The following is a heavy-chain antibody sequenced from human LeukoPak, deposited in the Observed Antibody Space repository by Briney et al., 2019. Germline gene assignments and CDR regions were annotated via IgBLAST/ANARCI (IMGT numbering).Heavy chain of an antibody. D-gene: IGHD2-15*01. V-gene: IGHV1-69*04. CDR3: ARSGGSSSYASLYH. CDR2: IIPRLRTA. CDR1: GGTFNIKV. Sequence: GASVTVSCKASGGTFNIKVVSWVRQAPGQGLEGMGRIIPRLRTADYAQRFQGRVTITADKSTDTAYMELSSLTSEDTAFYYCARSGGSSSYASLYHWGQGTLVTVSS. J-gene: IGHJ4*02.